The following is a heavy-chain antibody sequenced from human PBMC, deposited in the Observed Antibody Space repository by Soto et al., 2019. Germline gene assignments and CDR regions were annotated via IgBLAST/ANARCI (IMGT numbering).Heavy chain of an antibody. CDR2: IYYAGIT. Sequence: QVQLQESGPGLVKPSETLSLTCTVSGGSLSNYYWSWTRQPPGKGLEWIGYIYYAGITTYNPSLKSRVTISLDTSKNQVYLKLDSVTAADTAVYYCARLGGYYQALDSWGQGTLVTVSS. CDR1: GGSLSNYY. CDR3: ARLGGYYQALDS. D-gene: IGHD3-22*01. J-gene: IGHJ4*02. V-gene: IGHV4-59*08.